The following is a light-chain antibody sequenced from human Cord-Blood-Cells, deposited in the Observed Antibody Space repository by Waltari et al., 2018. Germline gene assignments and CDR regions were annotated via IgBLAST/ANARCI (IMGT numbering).Light chain of an antibody. CDR1: SSNIGRNT. J-gene: IGLJ2*01. CDR2: STI. V-gene: IGLV1-44*01. CDR3: AAWDDSLNGVV. Sequence: QSVLTQPPSASGTPGQRVTISCSGSSSNIGRNTVNWYQQLPGTAPKLLSYSTIRRPSGVPDRFSGSKSGTSASLAISGLQSEDEADYYCAAWDDSLNGVVFGGGTKLTVL.